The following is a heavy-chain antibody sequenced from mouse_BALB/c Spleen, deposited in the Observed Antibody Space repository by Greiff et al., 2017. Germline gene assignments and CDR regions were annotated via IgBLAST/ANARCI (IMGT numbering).Heavy chain of an antibody. CDR1: GDSITSGY. CDR2: ISYSGST. D-gene: IGHD2-1*01. CDR3: ARWGISYGNYAWAMDY. Sequence: EVKLMESGPSLVKPSQTLSLTCSVTGDSITSGYWNWIRKFPGNKLEYMGYISYSGSTYYNPSLKSRISITRDTSKNQYYLQLNSVTTEDTATYYCARWGISYGNYAWAMDYWGQGTSVTVSS. J-gene: IGHJ4*01. V-gene: IGHV3-8*02.